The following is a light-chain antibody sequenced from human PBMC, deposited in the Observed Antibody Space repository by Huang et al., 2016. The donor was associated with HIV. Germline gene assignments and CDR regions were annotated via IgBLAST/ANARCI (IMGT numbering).Light chain of an antibody. CDR2: GAS. Sequence: DIQMTQAPSSLSAPVGDRVIITCRASQIINRYLNWYQQMSGRAPKILISGASTLQGGVSPRFSGSGSGTDFTLTITDVQPEDSATYFCQQSYNIPRTFGQGTLLEI. CDR1: QIINRY. V-gene: IGKV1-39*01. CDR3: QQSYNIPRT. J-gene: IGKJ2*01.